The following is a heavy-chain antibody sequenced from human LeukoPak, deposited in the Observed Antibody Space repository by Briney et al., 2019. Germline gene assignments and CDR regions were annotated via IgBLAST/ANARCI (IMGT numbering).Heavy chain of an antibody. J-gene: IGHJ6*02. CDR3: ARGAFVVVTARYYYYYYGMDV. CDR2: INHSGST. Sequence: PSETLSLTCAVYGGSFSGYYWSWIRQPPGKGLEWIGEINHSGSTNYNPSLKSRVTISVDTSKNQFSLKLSSVTAADTAVYYCARGAFVVVTARYYYYYYGMDVWGQGTTVTVSS. CDR1: GGSFSGYY. V-gene: IGHV4-34*01. D-gene: IGHD2-21*02.